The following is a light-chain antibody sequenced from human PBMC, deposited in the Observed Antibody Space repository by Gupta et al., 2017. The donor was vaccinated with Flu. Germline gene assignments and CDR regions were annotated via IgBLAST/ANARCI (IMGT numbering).Light chain of an antibody. CDR2: EDR. Sequence: SYELTQPPSVSVSPGQTARITCSGDALPKKYAYWYQQKSGQAPVLIIYEDRKRPSGIPERFSGSSSGTMATVTISGAQVEDEADYYCYSTDTSSNNRVFGGGTNLTVL. J-gene: IGLJ3*02. CDR3: YSTDTSSNNRV. CDR1: ALPKKY. V-gene: IGLV3-10*01.